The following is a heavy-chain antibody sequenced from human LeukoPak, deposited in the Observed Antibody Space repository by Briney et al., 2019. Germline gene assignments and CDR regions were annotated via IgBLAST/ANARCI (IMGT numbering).Heavy chain of an antibody. Sequence: PSETLSLTCTVSGGSISSGGYYWSWIRQRPGKGLEWIGYIYYSGNTYCNPSLKSRVTISVDTSKNQFSLKLSSVTAADTAVNYCARGHYYDSSGWSFRARNLGMDVWGQGTTVTVSS. CDR3: ARGHYYDSSGWSFRARNLGMDV. CDR1: GGSISSGGYY. D-gene: IGHD3-22*01. V-gene: IGHV4-31*03. J-gene: IGHJ6*02. CDR2: IYYSGNT.